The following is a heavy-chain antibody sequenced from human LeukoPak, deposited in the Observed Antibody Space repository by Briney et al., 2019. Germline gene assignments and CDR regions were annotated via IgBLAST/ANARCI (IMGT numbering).Heavy chain of an antibody. CDR3: AHSGEDSVGYYYDY. D-gene: IGHD3-22*01. Sequence: SGPTLVKPTQTLTLTCTFSGFSLSTRGVGVVWIRQPPGKALDWLAIIYWNNDKRYSPSLKSRLTITKDTTKNQVVLTMTNMDPLDTATYYCAHSGEDSVGYYYDYWGQGTLVTVSS. J-gene: IGHJ4*02. CDR1: GFSLSTRGVG. CDR2: IYWNNDK. V-gene: IGHV2-5*01.